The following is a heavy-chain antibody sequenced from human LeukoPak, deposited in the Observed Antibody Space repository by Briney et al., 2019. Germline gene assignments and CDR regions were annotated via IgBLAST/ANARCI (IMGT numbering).Heavy chain of an antibody. D-gene: IGHD5-18*01. CDR3: AREGGYSYGSLGY. CDR1: GFTSSSYS. Sequence: PGGSLRLSCAASGFTSSSYSMNWVRQAPGKGLEWVSSISSSSYIYYADSVKGRFTISRDNAKNSLYLQMNSLRAEDTAVYYCAREGGYSYGSLGYWGQGTLVTVSS. CDR2: ISSSSYI. J-gene: IGHJ4*02. V-gene: IGHV3-21*01.